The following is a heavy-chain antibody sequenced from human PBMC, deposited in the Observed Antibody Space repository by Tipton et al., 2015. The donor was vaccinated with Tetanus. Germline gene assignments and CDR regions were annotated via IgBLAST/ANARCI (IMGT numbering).Heavy chain of an antibody. Sequence: SLRLSCAASGFTFDDYAMHWVRQAPGKGLEWVSGISWNSGSIGYADSVKGRFTISRDNAKNSLYLQMNSLRAEDTALYYCAKDTVVGRYSSSPWRSVYYGMDVWGQGTTVTVSS. CDR1: GFTFDDYA. CDR3: AKDTVVGRYSSSPWRSVYYGMDV. CDR2: ISWNSGSI. V-gene: IGHV3-9*01. J-gene: IGHJ6*02. D-gene: IGHD6-6*01.